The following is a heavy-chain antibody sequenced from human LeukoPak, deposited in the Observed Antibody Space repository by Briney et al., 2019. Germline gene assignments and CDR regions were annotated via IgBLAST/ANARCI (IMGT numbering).Heavy chain of an antibody. CDR1: GFTFSSYS. V-gene: IGHV3-21*01. CDR3: VRGGAGRTEDDVFDF. CDR2: ISSGSSYI. Sequence: GGSLRLSCAASGFTFSSYSVNWVRQAPGKGLEWVSSISSGSSYIYYADSVKGRLAISRDNAKNSLYLQMNSLRAEDTALYYCVRGGAGRTEDDVFDFWAPGTMVTVSS. D-gene: IGHD1-26*01. J-gene: IGHJ3*01.